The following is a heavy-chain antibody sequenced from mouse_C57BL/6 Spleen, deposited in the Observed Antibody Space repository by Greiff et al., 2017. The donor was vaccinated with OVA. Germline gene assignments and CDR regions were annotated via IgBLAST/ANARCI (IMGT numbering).Heavy chain of an antibody. D-gene: IGHD1-1*01. CDR2: IDPSDSYT. Sequence: QVQLQQPGAELVKPGASVKLSCKASGYTFTSYWMHWVKQRPGQGLEWIGEIDPSDSYTNYNPKFKGKATLTVDTSSSTAYMPLSSLTSGDSAVYYCARGGCGSRYRGCFDYWGQGTTLTVSA. CDR3: ARGGCGSRYRGCFDY. V-gene: IGHV1-50*01. J-gene: IGHJ2*01. CDR1: GYTFTSYW.